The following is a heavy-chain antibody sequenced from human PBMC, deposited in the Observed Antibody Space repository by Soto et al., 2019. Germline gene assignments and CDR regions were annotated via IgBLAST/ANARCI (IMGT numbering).Heavy chain of an antibody. CDR1: GFTFSSYT. Sequence: GGSLRLSCAASGFTFSSYTMRWVRQAPGKGLEWVSTISGSGGDTYYADSVKGRFTISRDNSKNTLYLQMNSLLAEDTAIYYCVKKMSTRQTGAFDFWGQGTMVTVSS. CDR3: VKKMSTRQTGAFDF. J-gene: IGHJ3*01. CDR2: ISGSGGDT. V-gene: IGHV3-23*01.